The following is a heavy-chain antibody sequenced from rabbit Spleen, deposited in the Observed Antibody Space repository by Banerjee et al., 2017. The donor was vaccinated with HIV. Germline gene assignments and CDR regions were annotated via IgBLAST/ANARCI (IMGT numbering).Heavy chain of an antibody. CDR2: IDTGDGST. J-gene: IGHJ4*01. CDR1: GIDFSNYYY. CDR3: ARGSNYYAFNL. Sequence: QQQLEESGGGLVKPGGTLTLTCKASGIDFSNYYYMCWVRQAPGKGLEWIGCIDTGDGSTYYASWAKGRFTISKTSSTTVTLQLSSLTAADTATYFCARGSNYYAFNLWGPGTLVTVS. D-gene: IGHD8-1*01. V-gene: IGHV1S45*01.